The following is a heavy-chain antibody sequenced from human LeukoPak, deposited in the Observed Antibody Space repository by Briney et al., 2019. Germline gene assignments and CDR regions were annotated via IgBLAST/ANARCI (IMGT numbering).Heavy chain of an antibody. CDR1: GFTFSSYS. J-gene: IGHJ4*02. CDR3: AGSPGPEHYYDSSGYRDRFGYHRY. V-gene: IGHV3-48*01. Sequence: GGSLRLSCAASGFTFSSYSMNWVRQAPGNGLEWVSYISSSSSTIYYADSVKGRFTISRDNAKNSLYLQMNSLRAEDTAVYYCAGSPGPEHYYDSSGYRDRFGYHRYWGQGTLVTVSS. CDR2: ISSSSSTI. D-gene: IGHD3-22*01.